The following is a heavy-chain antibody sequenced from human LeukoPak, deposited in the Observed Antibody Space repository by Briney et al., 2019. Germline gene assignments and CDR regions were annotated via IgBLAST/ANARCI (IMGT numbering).Heavy chain of an antibody. J-gene: IGHJ4*02. V-gene: IGHV4-34*01. CDR1: RGSFSGYY. Sequence: SETLSLTCAVSRGSFSGYYWTWIRQSPGKGLEWIGEINHSGSTNYNPSLMRRVTTSVDTSKNQFSLNLTAVTAADTAVYYCARARRGYVRLDYWGQGTLVTVSS. CDR2: INHSGST. D-gene: IGHD5-12*01. CDR3: ARARRGYVRLDY.